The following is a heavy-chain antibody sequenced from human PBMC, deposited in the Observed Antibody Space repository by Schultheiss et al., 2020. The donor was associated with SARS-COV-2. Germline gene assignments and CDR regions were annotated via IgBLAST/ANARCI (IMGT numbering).Heavy chain of an antibody. CDR3: ARPAHY. CDR2: IYYTGNT. Sequence: SETLSLTCTVSGGSISSYYWSWIRQPPGKGLEWIGYIYYTGNTFYNPSLKSRVTISVDTSKSHFSLKLSSVTAADTAMYYCARPAHYWGQGTLVTVSS. CDR1: GGSISSYY. J-gene: IGHJ4*02. V-gene: IGHV4-59*08.